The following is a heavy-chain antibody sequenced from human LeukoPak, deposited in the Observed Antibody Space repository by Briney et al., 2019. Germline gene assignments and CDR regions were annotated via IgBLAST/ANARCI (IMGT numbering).Heavy chain of an antibody. J-gene: IGHJ4*02. D-gene: IGHD6-13*01. Sequence: GGSLRLSCAASGFTFSSYAMSWVRQAPGKGLEWVSGISGSGGSTYYADSVKGRFTISRDNSKNTLYLQMNSLRAEDTAVYYCTTEGSSWYERGADYWGQGTLVTVSS. CDR1: GFTFSSYA. V-gene: IGHV3-23*01. CDR2: ISGSGGST. CDR3: TTEGSSWYERGADY.